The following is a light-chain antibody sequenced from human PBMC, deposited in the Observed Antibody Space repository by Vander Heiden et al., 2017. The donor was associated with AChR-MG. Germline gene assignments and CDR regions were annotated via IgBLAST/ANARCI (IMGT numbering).Light chain of an antibody. CDR1: QSVSGSY. Sequence: EIGLTQSPGTLSLPPGERATLACRASQSVSGSYLAWYQQKPGQAPRRIIYGASSRATGIPDRISGSGYGKHFTLTISRLDPEEFAVYYCQQYGSSPHGKTFTFGHGSKVDIK. CDR2: GAS. V-gene: IGKV3-20*01. CDR3: QQYGSSPHGKTFT. J-gene: IGKJ3*01.